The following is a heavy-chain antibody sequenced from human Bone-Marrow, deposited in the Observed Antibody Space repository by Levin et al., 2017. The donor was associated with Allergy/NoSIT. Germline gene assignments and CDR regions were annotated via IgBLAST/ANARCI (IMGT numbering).Heavy chain of an antibody. CDR3: ARFFHIAAAGYYFDY. D-gene: IGHD6-13*01. J-gene: IGHJ4*02. Sequence: SQTLSLPCTVSGGSIRSGGYYWSWIRQHPGKGLEWIAYIYHSGTTYYNPSLRSRVTISVDTSKNQFSLKLSSVTAADTAVYYCARFFHIAAAGYYFDYWGQGNLVTVSS. CDR2: IYHSGTT. CDR1: GGSIRSGGYY. V-gene: IGHV4-31*03.